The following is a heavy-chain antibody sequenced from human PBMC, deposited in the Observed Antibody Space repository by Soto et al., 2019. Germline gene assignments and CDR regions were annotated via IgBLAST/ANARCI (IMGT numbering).Heavy chain of an antibody. V-gene: IGHV3-66*01. CDR1: GFTVGSDY. Sequence: LRLSCAASGFTVGSDYISWGGQAPGKGLEWVSVIYGGGGTYYADSVKGRFTISRDSSKNTLYLQMNSLRAEDTAVYYCARDSSARSYSGVWYATTHDYWGQGTQVTVSS. D-gene: IGHD6-19*01. CDR2: IYGGGGT. CDR3: ARDSSARSYSGVWYATTHDY. J-gene: IGHJ4*02.